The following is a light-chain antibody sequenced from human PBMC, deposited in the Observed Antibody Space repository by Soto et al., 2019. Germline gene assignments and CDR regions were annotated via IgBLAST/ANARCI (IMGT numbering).Light chain of an antibody. CDR1: QSVSSY. Sequence: EIVLTQSPATLSLSPGERATLSCRASQSVSSYLAWYQQKPGQAPRLLIYDASNRATGIPARFSGSGSGTDFTLTISSLQPEDFAVYYCQQYGNPPPYSFGQGTKVDIK. CDR2: DAS. J-gene: IGKJ2*03. CDR3: QQYGNPPPYS. V-gene: IGKV3-11*01.